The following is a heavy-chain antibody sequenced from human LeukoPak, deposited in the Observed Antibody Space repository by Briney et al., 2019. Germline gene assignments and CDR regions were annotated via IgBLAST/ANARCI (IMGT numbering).Heavy chain of an antibody. CDR2: INPNSGGT. V-gene: IGHV1-2*02. D-gene: IGHD6-19*01. CDR1: GYTFTGYY. Sequence: VASVKVSCKASGYTFTGYYMHWVRQAPGQGLEWMGWINPNSGGTNYAQKFQGRVTMTRDTSISTAYMELSRLRSDDTAVYYCARDRYSSGWYSDYWGQGTLVTASS. J-gene: IGHJ4*02. CDR3: ARDRYSSGWYSDY.